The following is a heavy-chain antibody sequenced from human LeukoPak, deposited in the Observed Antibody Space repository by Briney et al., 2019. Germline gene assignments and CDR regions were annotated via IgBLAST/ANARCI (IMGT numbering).Heavy chain of an antibody. D-gene: IGHD5-24*01. J-gene: IGHJ1*01. Sequence: GASVKVSCRASGYTFTDYYLHWVRQAPGQGLEWLGWINPNSGDTNFAQKFQGRVNMTRDTSINTAYMELSGLRSDDTAVYYCAREDLYNYPLDFWGQGTLVTVSS. CDR2: INPNSGDT. V-gene: IGHV1-2*02. CDR3: AREDLYNYPLDF. CDR1: GYTFTDYY.